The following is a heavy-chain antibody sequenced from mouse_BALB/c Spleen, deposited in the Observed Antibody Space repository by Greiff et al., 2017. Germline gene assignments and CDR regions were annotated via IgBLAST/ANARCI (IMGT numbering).Heavy chain of an antibody. CDR2: ISSGGST. V-gene: IGHV5-6-5*01. CDR1: GFTFSSYA. Sequence: EGKLVESGGGLVKPGGSLKLSCAASGFTFSSYAMSWVRQTPEKRLEWVASISSGGSTYYPDSVKGRFTSSRDNARNSLYLQMSSLRSEDTAMYYCARVVAPFTRDYSDYWGQGTTLTVSS. J-gene: IGHJ2*01. CDR3: ARVVAPFTRDYSDY. D-gene: IGHD3-1*01.